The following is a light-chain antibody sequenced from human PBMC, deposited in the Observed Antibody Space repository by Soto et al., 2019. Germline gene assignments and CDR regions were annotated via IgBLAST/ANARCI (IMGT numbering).Light chain of an antibody. Sequence: EIVMTQCPATLSVSPGERATLSCRASQSVSSNLAWYQQKPGQAPRLLIYGASTRATGIPARFSGSASGTEFTLTISSLQSEDFAVYYCQQYNNWPLTFGGGTKVEIK. CDR3: QQYNNWPLT. CDR1: QSVSSN. J-gene: IGKJ4*01. CDR2: GAS. V-gene: IGKV3-15*01.